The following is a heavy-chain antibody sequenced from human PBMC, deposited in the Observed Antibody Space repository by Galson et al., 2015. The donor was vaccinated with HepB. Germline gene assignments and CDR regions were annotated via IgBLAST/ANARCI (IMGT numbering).Heavy chain of an antibody. CDR3: ARDGNPYGDYPHYYYGMDV. CDR2: IIPIFGTA. D-gene: IGHD4-17*01. CDR1: GGTFSSYA. V-gene: IGHV1-69*01. Sequence: VKVSCKASGGTFSSYAISWVRQAPGQGLEWMGGIIPIFGTANYAQKFQGRVTITADESTSTAYMELSSLRSEDTAVYYCARDGNPYGDYPHYYYGMDVWGQGTTVTVSS. J-gene: IGHJ6*02.